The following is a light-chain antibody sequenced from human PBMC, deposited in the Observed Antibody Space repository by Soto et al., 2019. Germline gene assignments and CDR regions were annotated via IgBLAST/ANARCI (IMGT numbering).Light chain of an antibody. CDR1: SSNIGSNY. Sequence: QSVLTQPPSVSAAPGQKVTISCSGSSSNIGSNYVSWYQYLPGTAPKLLIYDNNKRPSGIPDRFSASQSGTSATLGITGLQTGDEADYYCGTWDSSLSAVFGGGTKLTVL. CDR2: DNN. V-gene: IGLV1-51*01. CDR3: GTWDSSLSAV. J-gene: IGLJ2*01.